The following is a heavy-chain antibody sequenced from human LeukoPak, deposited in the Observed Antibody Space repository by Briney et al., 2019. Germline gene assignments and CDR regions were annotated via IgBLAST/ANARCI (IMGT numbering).Heavy chain of an antibody. CDR1: GFSFNIYW. J-gene: IGHJ4*02. CDR3: TRSVYWRFDY. Sequence: GGSLRLSCAASGFSFNIYWMSWVRQAPGKGLEWVANINHDGREKYYVDSVKGRFTISRDNAENSLYLQMNSLRAEDTAVYYCTRSVYWRFDYWGQGTLVSVSS. D-gene: IGHD1-26*01. V-gene: IGHV3-7*03. CDR2: INHDGREK.